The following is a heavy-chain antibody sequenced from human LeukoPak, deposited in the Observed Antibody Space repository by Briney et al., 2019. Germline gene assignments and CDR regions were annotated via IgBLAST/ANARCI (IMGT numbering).Heavy chain of an antibody. D-gene: IGHD7-27*01. CDR1: GFTFSNYG. CDR2: ISYDGSNK. Sequence: GRSLRLSCAASGFTFSNYGMHWVRQAPGKGLEWVAVISYDGSNKYYADSVKGRFTISRDTSKNTLYLQMNSLRAEDTALYYCARKFLTGRLIDYWGQGTLVTVSS. V-gene: IGHV3-30*03. J-gene: IGHJ4*02. CDR3: ARKFLTGRLIDY.